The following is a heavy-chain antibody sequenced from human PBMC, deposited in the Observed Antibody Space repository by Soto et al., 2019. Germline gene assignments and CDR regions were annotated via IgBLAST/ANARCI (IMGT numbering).Heavy chain of an antibody. CDR1: GYTFTSYA. J-gene: IGHJ4*02. Sequence: QVQLVQSGAEVKKPGASVKVSCKASGYTFTSYAMHWVRQAPGQRLEWMGWINAGNGNTKYSQKFQGRVTITRDTSASTAYMELSSLRSEDTAVYYCARGMVATGDFDYWGQGTLVTVSS. V-gene: IGHV1-3*01. CDR3: ARGMVATGDFDY. D-gene: IGHD5-12*01. CDR2: INAGNGNT.